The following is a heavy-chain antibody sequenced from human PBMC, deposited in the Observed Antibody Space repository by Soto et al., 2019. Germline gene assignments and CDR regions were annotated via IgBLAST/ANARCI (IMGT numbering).Heavy chain of an antibody. D-gene: IGHD3-16*01. CDR3: AKDLHYDYVWGSSPHHFDY. CDR2: ISYDGSNK. Sequence: GGSLRLSCAASGFTFSSYGMHWVRQAPGKGLEWVAVISYDGSNKYYADSVKGRFTISRDNSKNTLYLQMNSLRAEDTAGYYCAKDLHYDYVWGSSPHHFDYWGQGTLVTVSS. J-gene: IGHJ4*02. V-gene: IGHV3-30*18. CDR1: GFTFSSYG.